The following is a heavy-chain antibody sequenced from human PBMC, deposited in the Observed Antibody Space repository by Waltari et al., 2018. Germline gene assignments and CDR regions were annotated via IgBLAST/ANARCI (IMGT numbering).Heavy chain of an antibody. D-gene: IGHD7-27*01. CDR3: ATQLGSWTLLDY. CDR1: GYSISSGYY. CDR2: IYHSGST. V-gene: IGHV4-38-2*01. Sequence: QVQLQESGPGLVKPSETLSLTCAVSGYSISSGYYWGWLRQPPGKGLEWIGSIYHSGSTYYNPSLKSRVTISVDTSKNQFSLKLSSVTAADTAVYYCATQLGSWTLLDYWGQGTLVTVSS. J-gene: IGHJ4*02.